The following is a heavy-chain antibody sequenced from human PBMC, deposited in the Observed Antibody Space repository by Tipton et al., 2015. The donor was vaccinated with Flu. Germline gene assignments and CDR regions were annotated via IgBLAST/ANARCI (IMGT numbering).Heavy chain of an antibody. CDR3: ARDTRVVVVAATYYYYYGMDV. D-gene: IGHD2-15*01. J-gene: IGHJ6*02. Sequence: QLVQSGGGLVQPGGSLRLSCAASGFTFSSYEMNWVRQAPGKGLEWVSYISSSGSTIYYADSVKGRFTISRDNAKNSLYLQMISLRAEDTAVYYCARDTRVVVVAATYYYYYGMDVWGQGTTVTVSS. CDR2: ISSSGSTI. CDR1: GFTFSSYE. V-gene: IGHV3-48*03.